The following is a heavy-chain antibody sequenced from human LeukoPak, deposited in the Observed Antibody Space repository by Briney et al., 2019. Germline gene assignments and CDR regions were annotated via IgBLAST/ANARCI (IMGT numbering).Heavy chain of an antibody. CDR1: GGSISSYY. CDR3: ARDLSGIAAAGIGPLDI. CDR2: IYYSGST. J-gene: IGHJ3*02. V-gene: IGHV4-59*01. Sequence: SETLSLTCTVSGGSISSYYWSWLRQPPGKGLEWIGYIYYSGSTNYNPSLKSRVTISVDTSKNQFSLKLSSVTAADTAVYYCARDLSGIAAAGIGPLDIWGQGTMVTVSS. D-gene: IGHD6-13*01.